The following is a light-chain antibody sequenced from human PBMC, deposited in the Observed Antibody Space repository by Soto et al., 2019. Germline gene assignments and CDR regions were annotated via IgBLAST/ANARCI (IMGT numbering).Light chain of an antibody. J-gene: IGKJ5*01. CDR3: QQYDILPIT. CDR1: QNVKRW. Sequence: DVQITQSPSTLSASVGDRVTITCRASQNVKRWLAWYQQKPGKAPSLLIYEASTLQNGVPSRFGGSGSETHFTFTISSLQTEDIGTYYCQQYDILPITFGRGTRLEIK. V-gene: IGKV1-5*03. CDR2: EAS.